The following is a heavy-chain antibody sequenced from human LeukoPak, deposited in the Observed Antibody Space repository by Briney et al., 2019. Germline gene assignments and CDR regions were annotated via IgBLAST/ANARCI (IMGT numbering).Heavy chain of an antibody. Sequence: PGGSLRLSCAASGFTFSSYAMSWVRQAPGKGLECVSAISGSGGSTYYADSVKCRFTISRDNSKNTLYLQMNSLRAEDTAVYYCAKVSGPIVIVPAARYPDYWGQGTLVTVSS. CDR2: ISGSGGST. V-gene: IGHV3-23*01. CDR1: GFTFSSYA. D-gene: IGHD2-2*01. CDR3: AKVSGPIVIVPAARYPDY. J-gene: IGHJ4*02.